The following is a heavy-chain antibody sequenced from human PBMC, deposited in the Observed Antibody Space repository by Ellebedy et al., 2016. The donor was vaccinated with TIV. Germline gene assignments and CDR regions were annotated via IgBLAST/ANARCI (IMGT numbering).Heavy chain of an antibody. D-gene: IGHD3-10*01. CDR2: ISGSGGST. CDR1: GFTFSSYA. V-gene: IGHV3-23*01. CDR3: AKDQSVWFGESEGFDY. J-gene: IGHJ4*02. Sequence: GESLKISCAASGFTFSSYAMSWVRQAPGKGLEWVSDISGSGGSTYYADSVKGRFTISRDNSKNTLSLQMNSLRGEDTAVYYCAKDQSVWFGESEGFDYWGQGTLVTVSS.